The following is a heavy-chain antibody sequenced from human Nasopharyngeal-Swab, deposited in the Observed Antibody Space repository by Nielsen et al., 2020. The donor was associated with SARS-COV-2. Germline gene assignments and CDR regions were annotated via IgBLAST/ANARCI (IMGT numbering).Heavy chain of an antibody. CDR1: GFTFSSYD. V-gene: IGHV3-13*01. CDR2: IGTAGDT. Sequence: SCAASGFTFSSYDMHWVRQATGKGLEWVSAIGTAGDTYYPGSVKGRFTISRENAKNSLYLQMNSLRAGDTAVYYCARDLAYYGMDVWGQGTTVTVSS. J-gene: IGHJ6*02. CDR3: ARDLAYYGMDV.